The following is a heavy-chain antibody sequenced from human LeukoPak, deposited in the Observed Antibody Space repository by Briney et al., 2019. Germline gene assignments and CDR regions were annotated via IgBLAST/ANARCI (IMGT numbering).Heavy chain of an antibody. J-gene: IGHJ4*02. CDR3: ARDRLRGYYYGSGSTAYYFDY. V-gene: IGHV3-11*05. Sequence: GGSLRLSCAAPGFTFSDYYMSWLRQAPGKGLEWSSYISSSSSYTNYADSVRGRFTISRDNAKNSLYLQMNSLRAEDTAVYYCARDRLRGYYYGSGSTAYYFDYWGQGTLVTVSS. CDR2: ISSSSSYT. D-gene: IGHD3-10*01. CDR1: GFTFSDYY.